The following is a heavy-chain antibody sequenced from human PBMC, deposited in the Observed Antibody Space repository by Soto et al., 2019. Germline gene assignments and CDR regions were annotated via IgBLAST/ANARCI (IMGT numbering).Heavy chain of an antibody. V-gene: IGHV4-30-4*01. CDR2: IYYSGST. D-gene: IGHD5-18*01. CDR1: GGSISSGDYY. Sequence: SETLSLTCTVSGGSISSGDYYWSWIRQPPGKGLEWIGYIYYSGSTYYNPSLKSRVTISVDTSKNQFSLKLSSVTAADTAVYYCARAGIQLSSPFDYWGQETLVTVSS. CDR3: ARAGIQLSSPFDY. J-gene: IGHJ4*02.